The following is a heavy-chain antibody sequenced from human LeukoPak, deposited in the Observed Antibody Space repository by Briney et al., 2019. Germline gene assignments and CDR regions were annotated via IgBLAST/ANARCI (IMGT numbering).Heavy chain of an antibody. Sequence: GASVKVSCKASGYSFTSFGISWVRQAPGQGLEWMGWISAFNGNTNYAQNLQGRVTMTTDTSTSTAYMELRSLTSDDTAVYYCAREGQWPAIGLDFWGQGTLVTVSS. CDR3: AREGQWPAIGLDF. CDR1: GYSFTSFG. CDR2: ISAFNGNT. D-gene: IGHD6-19*01. J-gene: IGHJ4*02. V-gene: IGHV1-18*01.